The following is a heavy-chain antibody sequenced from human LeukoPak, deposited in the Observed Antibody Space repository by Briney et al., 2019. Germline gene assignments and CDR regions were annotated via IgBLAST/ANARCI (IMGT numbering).Heavy chain of an antibody. CDR2: IIPIFGTA. J-gene: IGHJ3*02. CDR3: ARGMWYYYGSGSYRDAFDI. V-gene: IGHV1-69*05. Sequence: SVKVSCKASGGTFSSYAISWVRQAPGQGLEWMGGIIPIFGTANYAQKLQGRVTMTTDTSTSTAYMELRSLRSDDTAVYYCARGMWYYYGSGSYRDAFDIWGQGTMVTVSS. D-gene: IGHD3-10*01. CDR1: GGTFSSYA.